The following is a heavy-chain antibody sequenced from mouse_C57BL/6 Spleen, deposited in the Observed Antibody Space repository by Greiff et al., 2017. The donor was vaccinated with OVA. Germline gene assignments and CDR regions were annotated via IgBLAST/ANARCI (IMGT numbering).Heavy chain of an antibody. J-gene: IGHJ4*01. CDR1: GFTFSNYW. V-gene: IGHV6-3*01. CDR3: TAGPYAMDY. Sequence: EVNVVESGGGLVQPGGSMKLSCVASGFTFSNYWMNWVRQSPEKGLEWVAQIRLKSDNYATHYAESVKGRFTISRDDSKSSVYLQMNNLRAEDTGIYYCTAGPYAMDYWGQGTSVTVSS. CDR2: IRLKSDNYAT.